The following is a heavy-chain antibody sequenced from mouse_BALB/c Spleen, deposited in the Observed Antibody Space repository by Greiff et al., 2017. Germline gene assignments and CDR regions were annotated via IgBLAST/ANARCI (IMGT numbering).Heavy chain of an antibody. CDR3: ARGITTATGAMDY. CDR2: IGSGGST. Sequence: EVQGVESGGGLVKPGGSLKLSCAASGFTFSSYAMSWVRQTPEKRLEWVASIGSGGSTYYPDSVKGRFTISRDNARNILYLQMSSLRSEDTAMYYCARGITTATGAMDYWGQGTSVTVSS. CDR1: GFTFSSYA. D-gene: IGHD1-2*01. V-gene: IGHV5-6-5*01. J-gene: IGHJ4*01.